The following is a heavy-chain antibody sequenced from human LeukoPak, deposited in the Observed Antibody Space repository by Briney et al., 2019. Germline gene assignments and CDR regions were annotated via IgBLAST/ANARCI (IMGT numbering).Heavy chain of an antibody. CDR3: AGLKVDTASLDY. CDR2: IYYSGST. D-gene: IGHD5-18*01. J-gene: IGHJ4*02. Sequence: SQTLSLTCTVSGGSISSGGYYWSWIRQHPGKGLEWIGYIYYSGSTYYNPSLKSRVTISVDTSKNQFSLKLSSVTAADTAVYYCAGLKVDTASLDYWGQGTLVTVSS. CDR1: GGSISSGGYY. V-gene: IGHV4-31*03.